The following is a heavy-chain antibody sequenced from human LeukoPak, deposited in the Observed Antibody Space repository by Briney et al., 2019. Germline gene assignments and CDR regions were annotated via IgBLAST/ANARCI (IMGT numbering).Heavy chain of an antibody. D-gene: IGHD2-15*01. J-gene: IGHJ4*02. Sequence: ASVKVSCKASGYTFTGHYMHWVRRAPGQGLEWMGWINPNSGGTNYAQKFQGRVTMTRDTSISTAYMELSSLRSDDTAVYYCARRGSHCSGSSCYGTFDYWGQGTLVTVSS. V-gene: IGHV1-2*02. CDR2: INPNSGGT. CDR1: GYTFTGHY. CDR3: ARRGSHCSGSSCYGTFDY.